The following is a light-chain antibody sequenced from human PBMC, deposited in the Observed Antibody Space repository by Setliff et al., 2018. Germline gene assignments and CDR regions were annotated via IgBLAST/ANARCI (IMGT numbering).Light chain of an antibody. CDR2: DNN. V-gene: IGLV1-51*01. J-gene: IGLJ1*01. CDR1: SSNIGNNY. CDR3: GTWDSSLSAHV. Sequence: QSVLTQPPSVSAAPGQKVTISCSGSSSNIGNNYVSWYQQLPGTAPKLLIYDNNKRPSGIPDRFSGSKSGTSATLGITGLQTRDEADYYCGTWDSSLSAHVFGTGTKVTV.